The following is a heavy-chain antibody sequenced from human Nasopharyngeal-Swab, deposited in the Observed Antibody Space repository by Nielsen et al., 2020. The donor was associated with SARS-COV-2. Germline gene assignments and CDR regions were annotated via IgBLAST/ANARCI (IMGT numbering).Heavy chain of an antibody. CDR1: GFTFSSYA. V-gene: IGHV3-23*01. J-gene: IGHJ4*02. Sequence: GESLKISCAASGFTFSSYAMSWVRQALGKGLEWVSAISGSGGSTYYADSVKGRFTISRDNSKNTLYLQMNSLRAEDTAVYYCAKSGYSSSSESDYWGQGTLVTVSS. CDR2: ISGSGGST. D-gene: IGHD6-6*01. CDR3: AKSGYSSSSESDY.